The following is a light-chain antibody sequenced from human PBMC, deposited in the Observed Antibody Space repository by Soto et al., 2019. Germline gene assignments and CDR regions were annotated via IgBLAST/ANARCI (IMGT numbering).Light chain of an antibody. CDR1: QSVSTN. CDR2: DAS. V-gene: IGKV3D-15*01. Sequence: VMTQSPGTLSVSPGETATLSCGTSQSVSTNLAWYQQKPGQPPRLLIYDASTRATGIPARFRGSGSGTEFTLTISYLRPEDFAIFYCQQFNNWPPITFGGGTKVEIK. CDR3: QQFNNWPPIT. J-gene: IGKJ4*01.